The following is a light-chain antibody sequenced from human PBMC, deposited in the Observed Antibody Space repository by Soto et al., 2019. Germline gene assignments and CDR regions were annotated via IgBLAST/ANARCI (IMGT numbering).Light chain of an antibody. CDR3: QHYGTSPPALT. CDR1: QSISSW. CDR2: DAS. Sequence: DIQMTQSPSTLSASVGDRVTITCRASQSISSWLAWYQQKPGKAPKLLIYDASSLESGVPSRFSGSGSGTEFTLTISRLEPEDFAVYYCQHYGTSPPALTFGGGTKVEIK. J-gene: IGKJ4*01. V-gene: IGKV1-5*01.